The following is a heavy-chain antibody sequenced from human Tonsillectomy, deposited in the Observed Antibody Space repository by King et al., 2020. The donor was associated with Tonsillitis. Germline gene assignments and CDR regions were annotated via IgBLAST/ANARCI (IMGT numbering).Heavy chain of an antibody. D-gene: IGHD3-22*01. CDR2: ISGSGSST. V-gene: IGHV3-23*04. CDR1: GFTFSSYA. CDR3: AKRYYYDSSGSDYFDY. Sequence: VQLVESGGGLVQPGGSLRLSCAASGFTFSSYAMSWVRQAPGKGLEWVSVISGSGSSTYYADSVKGRFTISRDNSKNTLYLQMNSLRAEHTALYYCAKRYYYDSSGSDYFDYWGQGTLVTVSS. J-gene: IGHJ4*02.